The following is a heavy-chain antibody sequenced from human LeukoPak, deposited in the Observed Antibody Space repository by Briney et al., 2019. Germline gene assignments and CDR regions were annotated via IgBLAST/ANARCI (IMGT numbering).Heavy chain of an antibody. Sequence: PSETLSLTCTVSGGSISRGSFTWSWIRQPAGKGLEWIGRIYTSGTTNYNPSLKSRVTMSVDTSKNQFSLKLSSVTAADTAVYYCARSASGGYYTNWFDPWGQGTLLTVSS. CDR2: IYTSGTT. J-gene: IGHJ5*02. D-gene: IGHD3-22*01. CDR3: ARSASGGYYTNWFDP. CDR1: GGSISRGSFT. V-gene: IGHV4-61*02.